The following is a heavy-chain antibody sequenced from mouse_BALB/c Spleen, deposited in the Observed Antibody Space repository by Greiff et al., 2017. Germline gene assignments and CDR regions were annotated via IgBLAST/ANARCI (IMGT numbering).Heavy chain of an antibody. D-gene: IGHD1-2*01. V-gene: IGHV2-9*02. J-gene: IGHJ3*01. CDR2: IWAGGST. CDR1: GFSLTSYG. CDR3: ARERDYYGSWFAY. Sequence: QVQLKESGPGLVAPSQSLSITCTVSGFSLTSYGVHWVRQPPGKGLEWLGVIWAGGSTNYNSALMSRLSISKDNSKSQVFLKMNSLQTDDTAMYYCARERDYYGSWFAYWGQGTLVTVSA.